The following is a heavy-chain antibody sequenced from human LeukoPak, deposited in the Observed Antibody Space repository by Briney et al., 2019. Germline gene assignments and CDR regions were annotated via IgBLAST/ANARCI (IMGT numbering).Heavy chain of an antibody. CDR3: TTDPHSGYCSGVSCYLYDY. J-gene: IGHJ4*02. D-gene: IGHD2-15*01. CDR2: IKSNTNGETT. V-gene: IGHV3-15*01. Sequence: GGSLRLSCAASGFSFNDAWMSWVRQAPGKGLEWVGRIKSNTNGETTDYAAPVKGSFTISRDDSRNTLYLQMTTLKTEDTALYYCTTDPHSGYCSGVSCYLYDYWGQGTLGT. CDR1: GFSFNDAW.